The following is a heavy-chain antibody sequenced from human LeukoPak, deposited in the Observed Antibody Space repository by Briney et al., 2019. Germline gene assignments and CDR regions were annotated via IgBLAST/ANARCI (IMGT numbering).Heavy chain of an antibody. CDR2: ISAYNGNT. J-gene: IGHJ5*02. Sequence: ASVKVSCKASGYTFTSYGISWVRQAPGQGLEWMGWISAYNGNTDYAQKLQGRVTMTTDTYTSTAYMELRSLRSDDTAVYYCARDLGAARPNWFDPWGQGTLVTVSS. V-gene: IGHV1-18*01. CDR3: ARDLGAARPNWFDP. D-gene: IGHD6-6*01. CDR1: GYTFTSYG.